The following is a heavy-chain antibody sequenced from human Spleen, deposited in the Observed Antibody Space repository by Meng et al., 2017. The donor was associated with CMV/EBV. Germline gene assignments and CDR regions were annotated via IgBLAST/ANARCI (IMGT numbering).Heavy chain of an antibody. CDR3: ARDLASQGYYDSSGYYYVGGFDY. J-gene: IGHJ4*02. CDR2: IYYSGST. Sequence: YYGSWIRQHPGKGLGWIGYIYYSGSTYYNPSLKSRVTISVDTSKNQFSLKLSSVTAADTAVYYCARDLASQGYYDSSGYYYVGGFDYWGQGTLVTVSS. CDR1: YY. D-gene: IGHD3-22*01. V-gene: IGHV4-31*02.